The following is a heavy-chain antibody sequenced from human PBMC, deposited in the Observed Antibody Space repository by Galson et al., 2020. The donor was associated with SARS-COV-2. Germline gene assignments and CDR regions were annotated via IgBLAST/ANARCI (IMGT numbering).Heavy chain of an antibody. D-gene: IGHD2-2*01. V-gene: IGHV3-21*01. Sequence: GESLKISCAASGFTFSSYSMNWVRQAPGKGLEWVSSISSSSSYIYYADSVKGRFTISRDNAKNSLYLQMNSLRAEDTAVYYCASPAPAAAYWGQGTLVTVPS. J-gene: IGHJ4*02. CDR2: ISSSSSYI. CDR1: GFTFSSYS. CDR3: ASPAPAAAY.